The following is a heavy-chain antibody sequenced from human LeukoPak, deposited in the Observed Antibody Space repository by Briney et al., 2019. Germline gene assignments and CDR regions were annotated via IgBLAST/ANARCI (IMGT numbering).Heavy chain of an antibody. CDR1: GGSFSGYY. CDR2: INHSGST. V-gene: IGHV4-34*01. J-gene: IGHJ6*03. Sequence: SETLSLTCAVYGGSFSGYYWSWIRQPPGKGLEWIGEINHSGSTNSNPSLTSRVTISVDTSKNQFSLKLSSVTAADTAVYYCARGQLTCSGGSCYSNHYYYYYYMDVWGKGTTVTVSS. D-gene: IGHD2-15*01. CDR3: ARGQLTCSGGSCYSNHYYYYYYMDV.